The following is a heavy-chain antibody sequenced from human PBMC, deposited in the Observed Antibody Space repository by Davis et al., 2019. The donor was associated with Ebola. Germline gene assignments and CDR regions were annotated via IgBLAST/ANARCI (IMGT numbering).Heavy chain of an antibody. CDR1: GFTFSSYS. CDR3: ARGGYYDSSGYSHEAFDI. D-gene: IGHD3-22*01. J-gene: IGHJ3*02. Sequence: GESLKISCAASGFTFSSYSMNWVRQAPGKGLEWVSSISSSSYYIYYADSLKGRFPISRDNAKNSLYLQLNSLRAEDTAVYRCARGGYYDSSGYSHEAFDIWGQGTVVTVSS. CDR2: ISSSSYYI. V-gene: IGHV3-21*01.